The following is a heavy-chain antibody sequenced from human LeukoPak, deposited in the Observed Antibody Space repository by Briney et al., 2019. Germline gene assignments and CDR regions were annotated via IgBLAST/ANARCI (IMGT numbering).Heavy chain of an antibody. Sequence: GGSLRLSCTTSGFTFSSFEMNWVRQAPGKGLEWVSYISASGSTKYYADSVKGRFTISRDNAKNSLYLQMNSLRAEDTAVYYCAELGITMIGGVWGKGTTVTISS. CDR2: ISASGSTK. CDR1: GFTFSSFE. V-gene: IGHV3-48*03. J-gene: IGHJ6*04. CDR3: AELGITMIGGV. D-gene: IGHD3-10*02.